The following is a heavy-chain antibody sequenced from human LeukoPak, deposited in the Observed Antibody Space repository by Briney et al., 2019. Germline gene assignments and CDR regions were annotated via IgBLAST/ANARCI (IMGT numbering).Heavy chain of an antibody. J-gene: IGHJ4*02. Sequence: SVTVSYMRSGYTFTQYDIHWLRQAAGEVRECMGLTNPNTGNTGYAQKFQGRVTMTRNTSISTAYMELSSLRSEDTAVYYCARINYWGQGTLVTVSS. CDR2: TNPNTGNT. CDR1: GYTFTQYD. CDR3: ARINY. V-gene: IGHV1-8*01.